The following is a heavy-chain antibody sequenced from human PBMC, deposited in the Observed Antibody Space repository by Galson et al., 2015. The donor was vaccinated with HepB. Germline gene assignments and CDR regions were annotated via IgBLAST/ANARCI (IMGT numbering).Heavy chain of an antibody. D-gene: IGHD1-26*01. CDR3: ARDGWELAAMFDP. CDR1: GGSIGSSSYY. CDR2: IYYSGRT. J-gene: IGHJ5*02. Sequence: ETLSLTCTVSGGSIGSSSYYWGWIRQPPGKGLEWIGSIYYSGRTFYNPSLKSRVTISVDTSDTQFSLKLSSTTAADTAVYYCARDGWELAAMFDPWGQGTLVTVSS. V-gene: IGHV4-39*07.